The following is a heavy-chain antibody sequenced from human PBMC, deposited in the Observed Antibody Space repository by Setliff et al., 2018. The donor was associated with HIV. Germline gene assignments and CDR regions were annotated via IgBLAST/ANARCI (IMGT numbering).Heavy chain of an antibody. Sequence: ASVKVSCKASGYNFTTYDINWVRQATGQGLEWMGWMNPNSGNTDYAQKFQGRVTMTRNTSISTVYMEMSSLRSEDTAVYYCVRGDPRRGYSYGPEYMDVWGKGTTVTVSS. CDR2: MNPNSGNT. V-gene: IGHV1-8*02. J-gene: IGHJ6*03. CDR1: GYNFTTYD. D-gene: IGHD5-18*01. CDR3: VRGDPRRGYSYGPEYMDV.